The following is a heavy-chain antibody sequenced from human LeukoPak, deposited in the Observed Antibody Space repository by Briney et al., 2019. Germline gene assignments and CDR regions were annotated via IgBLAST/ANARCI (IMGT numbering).Heavy chain of an antibody. CDR3: GREGHYFDP. D-gene: IGHD1-26*01. CDR1: GGSISGHY. Sequence: SETLSLTCVVSGGSISGHYWSWIRQPPGEGLEWIGYISDSGSTTYNPSLESRVTILVDTSKNQFSLKLRSVTAADTAVYFCGREGHYFDPWGQGTLVIVSS. CDR2: ISDSGST. V-gene: IGHV4-59*11. J-gene: IGHJ5*02.